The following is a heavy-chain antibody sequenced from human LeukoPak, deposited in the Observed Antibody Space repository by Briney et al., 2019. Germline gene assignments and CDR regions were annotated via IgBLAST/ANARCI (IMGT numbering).Heavy chain of an antibody. D-gene: IGHD3-22*01. CDR1: GFTFSSYG. V-gene: IGHV3-23*01. CDR3: AKTGYYYDRSDYYYDRSRYFDL. Sequence: GGSLRLSCAASGFTFSSYGMHWVRQAPGKGLEWVSAISGSGGNTYYADSVKGRFTISRDNSKNTLYLQMNSLRAEDTAVYYCAKTGYYYDRSDYYYDRSRYFDLWGRGTLVTVSS. CDR2: ISGSGGNT. J-gene: IGHJ2*01.